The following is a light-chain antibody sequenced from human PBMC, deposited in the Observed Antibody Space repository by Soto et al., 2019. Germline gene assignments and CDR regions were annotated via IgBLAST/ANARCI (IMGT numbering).Light chain of an antibody. J-gene: IGLJ1*01. CDR1: SSDVGGYNY. CDR2: DVS. Sequence: QSLLTQPASVSGSPGQSITISCTGTSSDVGGYNYVSWYQQHPGKAPKLMIYDVSNRPSGVSNRFSGSKSGNTASLTISGLQPEDEADYYCSSYTSISTLSYVFGTGTKVTVL. CDR3: SSYTSISTLSYV. V-gene: IGLV2-14*01.